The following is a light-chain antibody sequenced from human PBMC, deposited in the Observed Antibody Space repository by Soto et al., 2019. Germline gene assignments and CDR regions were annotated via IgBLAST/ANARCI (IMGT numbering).Light chain of an antibody. J-gene: IGLJ3*02. CDR3: SLYTSSSTSWV. Sequence: QSALTQPPSVSRSPGQSVTISCTGTSSDVGSYNRVSWYQQPPGTAPKLMIYEVSNRPSGVPDRFSGSKSGNTASLTISGLQAEDEADYYCSLYTSSSTSWVFGGGTKLTVL. CDR1: SSDVGSYNR. CDR2: EVS. V-gene: IGLV2-18*01.